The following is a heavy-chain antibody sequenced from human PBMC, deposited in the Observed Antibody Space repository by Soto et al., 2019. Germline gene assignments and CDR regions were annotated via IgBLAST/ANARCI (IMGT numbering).Heavy chain of an antibody. Sequence: QVQLVQSGAEVKKPGASVKVSCKASGYTFTSYGISWVRQAPGQGLEWMGWISAYNGNTNYAQKLQSRVTMTTDTSTSTAYMELRSLRSDDTAVYYCARAWYYYGSGKPAFDYYYYGMNVWGQGTTVTVSS. CDR1: GYTFTSYG. V-gene: IGHV1-18*01. CDR3: ARAWYYYGSGKPAFDYYYYGMNV. D-gene: IGHD3-10*01. CDR2: ISAYNGNT. J-gene: IGHJ6*02.